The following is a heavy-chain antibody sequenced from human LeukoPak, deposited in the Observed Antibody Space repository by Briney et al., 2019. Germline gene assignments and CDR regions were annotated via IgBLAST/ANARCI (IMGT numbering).Heavy chain of an antibody. V-gene: IGHV1-46*01. CDR1: GYTFTSYY. Sequence: ASVKVSCKASGYTFTSYYMHWVRQAPGQGLEWMGIINPSGGSTSYAQKFQGGVTMTRDTSTSTVYMELSSLRSEDTAVYYCARSRSWIYFDYWGQGTLVTVSS. CDR3: ARSRSWIYFDY. CDR2: INPSGGST. J-gene: IGHJ4*02. D-gene: IGHD6-13*01.